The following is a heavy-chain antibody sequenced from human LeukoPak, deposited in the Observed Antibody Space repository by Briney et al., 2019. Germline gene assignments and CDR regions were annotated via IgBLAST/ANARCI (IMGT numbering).Heavy chain of an antibody. J-gene: IGHJ6*02. CDR1: GFTFSDYY. CDR2: IRSSGSTI. D-gene: IGHD2-2*01. V-gene: IGHV3-11*01. Sequence: GGSLRLSCAASGFTFSDYYMSWIRQAPGKGLEWVSSIRSSGSTIYYADSVKGRFTISRDNAKNSLYLQMNSLRAEDTAVYYCARDGSKYCSSTSCYSGYYCYPLDVWGQGATVTVSS. CDR3: ARDGSKYCSSTSCYSGYYCYPLDV.